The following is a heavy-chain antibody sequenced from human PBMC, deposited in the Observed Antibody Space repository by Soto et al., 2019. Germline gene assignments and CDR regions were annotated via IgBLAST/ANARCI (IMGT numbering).Heavy chain of an antibody. CDR1: GGSMSEYF. CDR2: IYYLGST. J-gene: IGHJ4*02. Sequence: SETLSLTCSGSGGSMSEYFWSWIRQSPGKGLEWIGYIYYLGSTDYNPSLKSRVTISVDTSKRQFSLRLTSVTAADTAVYYCARDGYDGSGSPYPAYLGPGTQVTVS. V-gene: IGHV4-59*01. CDR3: ARDGYDGSGSPYPAY. D-gene: IGHD3-10*01.